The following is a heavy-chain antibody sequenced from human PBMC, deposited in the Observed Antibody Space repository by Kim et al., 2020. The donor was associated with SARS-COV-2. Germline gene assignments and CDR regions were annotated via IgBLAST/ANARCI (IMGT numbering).Heavy chain of an antibody. D-gene: IGHD2-2*01. Sequence: GGSLRLSCAASGFSFTNFAMSWARQAPGKGLEWVSTISDTGFRTHYADSVKGRFIISRDNSRNTLFLQMNSQRAEDTAVYYCDASDYWGQGSLVTVSS. V-gene: IGHV3-23*01. CDR3: DASDY. CDR2: ISDTGFRT. J-gene: IGHJ4*02. CDR1: GFSFTNFA.